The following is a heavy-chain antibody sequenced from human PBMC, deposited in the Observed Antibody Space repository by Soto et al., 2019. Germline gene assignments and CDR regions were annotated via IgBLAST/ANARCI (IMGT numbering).Heavy chain of an antibody. CDR3: ARSLPSGWLDY. CDR1: GGSISSSSYY. V-gene: IGHV4-39*07. Sequence: SETLSLTCTVSGGSISSSSYYWGWIRQPPGKGLEWIGSIYYSGSTYYNPSLKSRVTISVDTSKNQFSLKLSSVTAADTAVYYCARSLPSGWLDYWGQGTLVTVSS. CDR2: IYYSGST. J-gene: IGHJ4*02. D-gene: IGHD6-19*01.